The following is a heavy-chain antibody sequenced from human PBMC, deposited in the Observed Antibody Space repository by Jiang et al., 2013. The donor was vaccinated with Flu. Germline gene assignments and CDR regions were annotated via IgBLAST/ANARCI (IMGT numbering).Heavy chain of an antibody. V-gene: IGHV4-4*02. Sequence: KPRGPCPSPALSLVTPSAVATGGLGPPAPRKGLEWIGEIYHTGKTNYNPSLKSRVTISLDKSKNQFSLKVTSVTAADTAVYYCGAVTAGVNAMDVWGQGTTVTVSS. CDR1: VTPSAVATG. CDR2: IYHTGKT. D-gene: IGHD2-21*02. J-gene: IGHJ6*02. CDR3: GAVTAGVNAMDV.